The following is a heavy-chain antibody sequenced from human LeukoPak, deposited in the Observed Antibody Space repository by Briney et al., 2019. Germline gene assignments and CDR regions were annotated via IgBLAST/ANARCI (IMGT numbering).Heavy chain of an antibody. CDR3: ATDNWNSFDP. D-gene: IGHD1-7*01. CDR1: GYTFTNYG. V-gene: IGHV1-18*01. Sequence: ASVKVPCKASGYTFTNYGISWVRQAPGQGLEWVGWIRTSNGDTHYEQKFQGRVTMTTDTSTSTVYMEVTSRRSDDTAVYYCATDNWNSFDPWGQGTLVSVSS. J-gene: IGHJ5*02. CDR2: IRTSNGDT.